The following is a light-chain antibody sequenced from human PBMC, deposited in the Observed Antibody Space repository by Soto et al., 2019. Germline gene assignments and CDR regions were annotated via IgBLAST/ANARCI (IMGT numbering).Light chain of an antibody. V-gene: IGKV3-15*01. CDR1: QSVSSN. CDR3: QQYNNWRWT. Sequence: IVMTQSPASLSVSPGERATLSCRASQSVSSNLAWYQQKPGQAPRLLIYGASTRATGIPARFSGSGSGTEFTLTISSLQSEDFAVYYCQQYNNWRWTFGQGTKVEIX. J-gene: IGKJ1*01. CDR2: GAS.